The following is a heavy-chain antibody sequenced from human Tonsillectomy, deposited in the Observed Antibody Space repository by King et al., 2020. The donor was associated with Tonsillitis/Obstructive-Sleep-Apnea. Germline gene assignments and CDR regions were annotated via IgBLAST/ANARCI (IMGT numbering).Heavy chain of an antibody. CDR2: IRSKAYGGTT. D-gene: IGHD3-3*01. CDR1: GFTFGDYA. CDR3: TRSYDFWSGYPYTHYYYYGMDV. Sequence: VQLVESGGGLVQPGRSLRLSCTASGFTFGDYAMSWVRQAPGKGLEWVGFIRSKAYGGTTEYAASVKGRFTISRDDSKSIAYLQMNSLKTEDTAVYYCTRSYDFWSGYPYTHYYYYGMDVWGQGTTVTVSS. V-gene: IGHV3-49*04. J-gene: IGHJ6*02.